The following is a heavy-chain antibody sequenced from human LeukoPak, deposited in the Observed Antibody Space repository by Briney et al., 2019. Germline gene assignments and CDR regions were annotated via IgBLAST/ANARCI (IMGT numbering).Heavy chain of an antibody. CDR1: GGSIISYY. V-gene: IGHV4-59*01. Sequence: SETLSLSCTVSGGSIISYYWSWIRQPPGKGLEWIGYIYYSGSTNYNPSLKSRVTISIDTSKNQFSLKLSSVTAADTAVYYCAGSVLRYFDAFDIWGQGTMVTVSS. CDR3: AGSVLRYFDAFDI. J-gene: IGHJ3*02. CDR2: IYYSGST. D-gene: IGHD3-9*01.